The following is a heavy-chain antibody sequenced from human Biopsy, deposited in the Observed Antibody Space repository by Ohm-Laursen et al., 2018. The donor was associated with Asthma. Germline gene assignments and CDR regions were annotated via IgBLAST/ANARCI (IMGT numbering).Heavy chain of an antibody. CDR3: ARDGPVGAPSDY. CDR2: VSAYNGNT. CDR1: GYTFISYA. J-gene: IGHJ4*02. V-gene: IGHV1-18*01. D-gene: IGHD1-26*01. Sequence: GASVKVSCKASGYTFISYAIHWVRQAPGQRLEWMGWVSAYNGNTKYAQKLQGRVTMTTDTSTSTAYMELRSLRSDDTTVYYCARDGPVGAPSDYWGQGTLVTVSS.